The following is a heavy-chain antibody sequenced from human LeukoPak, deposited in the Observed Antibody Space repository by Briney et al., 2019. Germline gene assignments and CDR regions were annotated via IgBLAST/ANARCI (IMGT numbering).Heavy chain of an antibody. CDR3: ARLSTGGYYYGSGFDY. J-gene: IGHJ4*02. D-gene: IGHD3-10*01. CDR1: GGTFSNCG. CDR2: NINQFGRA. Sequence: SAKVLCKASGGTFSNCGIRWVRQAPGEGVELMGGNINQFGRAKYAQKFEGGVTITADESTSTAYMELSSMRSEDTAGYYCARLSTGGYYYGSGFDYWGQGTLVSVPS. V-gene: IGHV1-69*13.